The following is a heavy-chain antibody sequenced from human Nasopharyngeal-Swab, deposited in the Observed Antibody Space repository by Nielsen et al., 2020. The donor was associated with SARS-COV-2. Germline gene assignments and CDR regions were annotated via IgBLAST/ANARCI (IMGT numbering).Heavy chain of an antibody. J-gene: IGHJ6*03. Sequence: WIRQPPGKGLEWVSSISGSGSYVYYADSVKGRFTISKDSAKNSLYLQMNSLRAEDTAVYFCARIAGGGPIYYYYVDVWGTGTTVTVSS. D-gene: IGHD6-13*01. V-gene: IGHV3-21*01. CDR2: ISGSGSYV. CDR3: ARIAGGGPIYYYYVDV.